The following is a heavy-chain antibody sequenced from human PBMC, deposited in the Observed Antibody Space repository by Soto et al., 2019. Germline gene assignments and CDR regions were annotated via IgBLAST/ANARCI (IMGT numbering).Heavy chain of an antibody. J-gene: IGHJ4*02. D-gene: IGHD6-19*01. CDR2: INSDGSST. V-gene: IGHV3-74*01. Sequence: GGSLRLSCAASGFTFSSYWMHWVRQAPGKGLVWVSRINSDGSSTSYADSVKGRFTISRDNAKNTLYLQMNSLRAEDTAVYYCARGMYSSGWLNYFDYWGQGTLVTVSS. CDR3: ARGMYSSGWLNYFDY. CDR1: GFTFSSYW.